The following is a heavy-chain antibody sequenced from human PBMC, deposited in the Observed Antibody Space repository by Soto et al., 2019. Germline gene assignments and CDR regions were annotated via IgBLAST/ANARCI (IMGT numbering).Heavy chain of an antibody. CDR1: GSRFSEYS. CDR3: VKVSTFYDILTGYYSTNFFDP. Sequence: PAVSLRLACSASGSRFSEYSMHWVRTAPGKGLHSVSTISSDGDITYYADSVKGRFTISRDNSKNTLYLQMNSLRPEDTAVYYCVKVSTFYDILTGYYSTNFFDPWGQGILVTVSA. V-gene: IGHV3-64D*06. CDR2: ISSDGDIT. D-gene: IGHD3-9*01. J-gene: IGHJ5*02.